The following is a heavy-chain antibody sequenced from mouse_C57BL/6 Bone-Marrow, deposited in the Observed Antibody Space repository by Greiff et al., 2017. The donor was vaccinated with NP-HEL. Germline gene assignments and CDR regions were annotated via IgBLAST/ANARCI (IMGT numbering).Heavy chain of an antibody. Sequence: VQLQQSGAELVRPGTSVKVSCKASGYAFTNYLIEWVKQRPGQGLEWIGVINPGSGGTNYNEKFKGTATLTADQSSSTAYMQLSSLTSEDSAVYFCAREREIVWPYAMDYGGQGTSVTVSS. CDR2: INPGSGGT. J-gene: IGHJ4*01. V-gene: IGHV1-54*01. D-gene: IGHD2-10*02. CDR1: GYAFTNYL. CDR3: AREREIVWPYAMDY.